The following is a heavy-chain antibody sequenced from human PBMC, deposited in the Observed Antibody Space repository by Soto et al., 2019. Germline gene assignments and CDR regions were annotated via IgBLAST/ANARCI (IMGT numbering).Heavy chain of an antibody. V-gene: IGHV1-69*13. Sequence: SVQVSCKASGGTFSSYAISWVRQAPGQGLEWMGGIIPIFGTANYAQKFQGRVTITADESTSTAYMELSSLRSEDTAVYYCARVIGYCSGGSCYYNWFDPWGQGTLVTVSS. CDR3: ARVIGYCSGGSCYYNWFDP. CDR2: IIPIFGTA. D-gene: IGHD2-15*01. J-gene: IGHJ5*02. CDR1: GGTFSSYA.